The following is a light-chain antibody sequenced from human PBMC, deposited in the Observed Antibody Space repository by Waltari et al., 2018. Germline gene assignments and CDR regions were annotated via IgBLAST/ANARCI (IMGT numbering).Light chain of an antibody. V-gene: IGKV3-20*01. CDR1: ASVSRA. Sequence: PGERATVSCRASASVSRALAWYQQKPGQAPRLLIYGASTRDTGIPDRFSGSGSGTDFSLTISRLEPDDFAVYYCQHYLRLPVTFGQGTTVEI. CDR3: QHYLRLPVT. CDR2: GAS. J-gene: IGKJ1*01.